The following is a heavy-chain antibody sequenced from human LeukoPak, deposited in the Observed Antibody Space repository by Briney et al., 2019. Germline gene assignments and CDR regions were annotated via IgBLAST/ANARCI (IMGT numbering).Heavy chain of an antibody. V-gene: IGHV3-21*01. Sequence: AGGSLRLSCAASGFTFSNYWMTWVRQAPGKGLEWVSVIDSRSRNIYYADSVKGRITVSRDNAKNSLYLQMDSLTVEDTAVYYCARDRDLGNWGQGTMVTVSS. CDR2: IDSRSRNI. CDR3: ARDRDLGN. J-gene: IGHJ3*01. D-gene: IGHD3-10*01. CDR1: GFTFSNYW.